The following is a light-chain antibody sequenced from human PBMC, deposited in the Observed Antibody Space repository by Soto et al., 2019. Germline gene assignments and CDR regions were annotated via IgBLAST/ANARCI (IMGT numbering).Light chain of an antibody. J-gene: IGKJ1*01. CDR2: AAS. CDR3: QQDNSSPLT. CDR1: QPISNA. Sequence: DIQMTQSPSSLSASVGDRVTISCRASQPISNALAWYQQKPGKIPNVLIYAASTLQAGVPPRFSGSGSGTDFTLAISSLQPEDVAAYYCQQDNSSPLTFGQGTKVEIK. V-gene: IGKV1-27*01.